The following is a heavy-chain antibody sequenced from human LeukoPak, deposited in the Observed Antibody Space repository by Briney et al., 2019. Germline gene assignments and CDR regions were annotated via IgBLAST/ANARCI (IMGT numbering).Heavy chain of an antibody. CDR2: ISGSGRST. D-gene: IGHD5-24*01. V-gene: IGHV3-23*01. J-gene: IGHJ6*03. Sequence: GGSLRLSCAPSGLTFSSYAMSWVRQAPRKGLEWVSAISGSGRSTYYADSVTGRFTISRDNSKNTLYLQMNSLRAEDTAVYYCAKDGAGRWLQPLYYYYMDVWGKGTTVTVSS. CDR1: GLTFSSYA. CDR3: AKDGAGRWLQPLYYYYMDV.